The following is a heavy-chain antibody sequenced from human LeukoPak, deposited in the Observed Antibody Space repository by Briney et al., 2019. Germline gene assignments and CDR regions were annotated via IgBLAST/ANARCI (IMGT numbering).Heavy chain of an antibody. D-gene: IGHD5-24*01. V-gene: IGHV3-21*01. CDR1: GFTFSNYD. J-gene: IGHJ4*02. CDR2: ISSSSSYI. Sequence: GGSLRLSCAASGFTFSNYDMHWVRQAPGKGLEWVSAISSSSSYIYYADSIKGRFTVSRDNAENSLYLQMNSLRAVDTAVYFCARGEEKATITTLDSWGQGTLVTVSS. CDR3: ARGEEKATITTLDS.